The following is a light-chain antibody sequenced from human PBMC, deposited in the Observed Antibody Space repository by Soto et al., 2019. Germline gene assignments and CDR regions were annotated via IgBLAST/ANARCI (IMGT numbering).Light chain of an antibody. CDR2: GNS. CDR1: SSNIEAGYD. CDR3: QSYDSSLSAYVV. V-gene: IGLV1-40*01. Sequence: QAVVTQPPSVSGAPGQRVTISCTGSSSNIEAGYDVHWYQQLPGTAPKLLIYGNSNRPSVVPDRFSGSKSGTSASLAITGLRAEDEADYYCQSYDSSLSAYVVFGGGTKLTVL. J-gene: IGLJ2*01.